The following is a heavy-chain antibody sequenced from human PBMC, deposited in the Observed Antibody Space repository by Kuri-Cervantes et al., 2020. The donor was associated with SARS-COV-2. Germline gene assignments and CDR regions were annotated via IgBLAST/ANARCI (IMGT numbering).Heavy chain of an antibody. D-gene: IGHD1-26*01. J-gene: IGHJ4*02. CDR3: ARDNVLFSGSGFDY. Sequence: SETLSLTCSVSGGSISSYYWGWIRQPPGKGLEWIGYFYSSGVTNYNPSLKSRVTISVDTLKNQLSLILSSVTAEDTAVYYCARDNVLFSGSGFDYWGQGTLVTVSS. V-gene: IGHV4-59*01. CDR1: GGSISSYY. CDR2: FYSSGVT.